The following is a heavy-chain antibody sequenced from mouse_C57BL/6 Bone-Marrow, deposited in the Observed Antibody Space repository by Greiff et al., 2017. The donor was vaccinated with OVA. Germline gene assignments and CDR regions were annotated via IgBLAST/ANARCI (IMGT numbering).Heavy chain of an antibody. CDR1: GFSFNTYA. D-gene: IGHD1-1*01. CDR3: VRQGFTTVVEDYYAMDY. V-gene: IGHV10-1*01. Sequence: EVQGVESGGGLVQPKGSLKLSCAASGFSFNTYAMNWVRQAPGKGLEWVARIRSKSNNYATYYADSVKDRFTISRDDSESMLYLQMNNLKTEDTAMYYCVRQGFTTVVEDYYAMDYWGQGTSVTVSS. CDR2: IRSKSNNYAT. J-gene: IGHJ4*01.